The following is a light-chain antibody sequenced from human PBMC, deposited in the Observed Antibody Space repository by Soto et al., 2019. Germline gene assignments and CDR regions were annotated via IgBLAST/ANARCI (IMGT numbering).Light chain of an antibody. Sequence: QLVLTQSPSASASLGASVKLTCTLSSGHSSYAIAWHQQQPEKGPRYLMTLNSDGSHSKGDGIPDRFSGSSSGAERYLTISRPQSEDEADCYCQTWGTGIHWVFGGGTKLTVL. CDR3: QTWGTGIHWV. J-gene: IGLJ3*02. CDR2: LNSDGSH. V-gene: IGLV4-69*01. CDR1: SGHSSYA.